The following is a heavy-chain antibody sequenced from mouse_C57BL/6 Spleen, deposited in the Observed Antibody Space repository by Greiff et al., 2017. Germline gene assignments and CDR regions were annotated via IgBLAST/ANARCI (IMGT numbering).Heavy chain of an antibody. CDR3: ARYYGSSDSAMDY. D-gene: IGHD1-1*01. CDR1: GFTFTDYY. V-gene: IGHV7-3*01. Sequence: EVKLMESGGGLVQPGGSLRLSCAASGFTFTDYYMSWVRQPPGKALEWLGFIRNKANGYTTEYSASVKGRFTISRDNSQSILYLQMNALRAEDSATYYCARYYGSSDSAMDYWGQGTSVTVSS. J-gene: IGHJ4*01. CDR2: IRNKANGYTT.